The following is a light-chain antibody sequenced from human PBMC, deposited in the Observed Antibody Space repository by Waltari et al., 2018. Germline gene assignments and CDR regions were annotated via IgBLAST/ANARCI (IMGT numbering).Light chain of an antibody. Sequence: SHELTQPPSVSVSPGQTARIPCSGAVLATQYPSGYQQNPGQAPVLVMFKNNERPSGIPERFFGSRSETTVTLMIIGAQEEDEADYYCQSSDITGTYGVFGGGTKLTVL. CDR3: QSSDITGTYGV. CDR1: VLATQY. J-gene: IGLJ3*02. V-gene: IGLV3-25*03. CDR2: KNN.